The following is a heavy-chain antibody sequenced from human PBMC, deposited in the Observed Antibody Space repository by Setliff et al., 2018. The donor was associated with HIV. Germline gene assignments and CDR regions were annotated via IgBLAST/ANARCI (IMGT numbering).Heavy chain of an antibody. CDR1: GYSISSGYY. D-gene: IGHD2-21*01. V-gene: IGHV4-38-2*01. CDR2: FYHSGRT. CDR3: SRSYCGGDCSLVVDTNWFDP. J-gene: IGHJ5*02. Sequence: KPSETLSLTCAVSGYSISSGYYWGWIRQPPGKGLEWIGSFYHSGRTYYNPSLKSRVTISVDTSKNQFSLRLSSVTAADTAVYYCSRSYCGGDCSLVVDTNWFDPWGQGTLVTVSS.